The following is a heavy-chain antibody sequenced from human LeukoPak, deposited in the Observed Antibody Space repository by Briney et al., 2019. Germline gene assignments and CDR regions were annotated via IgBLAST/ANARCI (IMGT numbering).Heavy chain of an antibody. Sequence: PSETLSLTCTVSGGSISSGDYYWSWIRQPPGKGLEWIGYIYYSGSTYYNPSLKSRVTISVDTSKNQFSLKLSSVTAADTAVYYCARDRGYCSSTSRYNWFDPWGQGTLVTVSS. CDR1: GGSISSGDYY. V-gene: IGHV4-30-4*08. D-gene: IGHD2-2*01. J-gene: IGHJ5*02. CDR2: IYYSGST. CDR3: ARDRGYCSSTSRYNWFDP.